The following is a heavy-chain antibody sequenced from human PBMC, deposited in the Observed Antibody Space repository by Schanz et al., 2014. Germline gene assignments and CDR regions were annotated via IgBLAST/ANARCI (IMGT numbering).Heavy chain of an antibody. D-gene: IGHD5-18*01. CDR1: GFTVSSNY. V-gene: IGHV3-15*01. CDR2: IKTKTDGGTT. J-gene: IGHJ6*02. Sequence: EVQLVESGGGLIQPGGSLRLSCAASGFTVSSNYMSWVRQAPGKGLEWVGRIKTKTDGGTTDYAAPVKGRFTISRDDSTNTLYLQMNSLKTEDTAVYYCTTGGRRGYSHYFYGMDVWGQGTTVTVSS. CDR3: TTGGRRGYSHYFYGMDV.